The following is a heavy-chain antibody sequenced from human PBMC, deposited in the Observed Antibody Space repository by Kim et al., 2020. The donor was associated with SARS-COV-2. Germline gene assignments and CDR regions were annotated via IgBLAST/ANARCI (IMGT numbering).Heavy chain of an antibody. D-gene: IGHD6-13*01. J-gene: IGHJ4*02. Sequence: YADAVKGRFTISRDNSKNTLYLQMNSLRAEDTAVYYCACDHSSSWIQNDYWGQGTLVTVSS. V-gene: IGHV3-33*01. CDR3: ACDHSSSWIQNDY.